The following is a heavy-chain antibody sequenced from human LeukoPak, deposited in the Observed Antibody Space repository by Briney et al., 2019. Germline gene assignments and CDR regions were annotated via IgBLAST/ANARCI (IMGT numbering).Heavy chain of an antibody. V-gene: IGHV3-9*01. J-gene: IGHJ4*02. CDR3: AKGRGYELPLDN. Sequence: PGRSLRLSCAASGFTFDDYAMHWVRQAPGKGLEWVSGISWNSGSIGYADSVKGRFTISRDNAKNSLYLQMNSLRAEDTALYYCAKGRGYELPLDNWGQGTLVTVSS. CDR2: ISWNSGSI. CDR1: GFTFDDYA. D-gene: IGHD2-2*01.